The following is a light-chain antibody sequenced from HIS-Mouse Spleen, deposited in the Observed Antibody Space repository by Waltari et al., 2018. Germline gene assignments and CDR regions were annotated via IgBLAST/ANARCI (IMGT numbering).Light chain of an antibody. V-gene: IGLV2-23*01. CDR2: EGS. J-gene: IGLJ3*02. Sequence: QSALTQPASVSGSPGQSITISCTGTSSDVGSYNLVSWYQQHPGKAPKLMIYEGSKRTSGVSNRFSGSKSGNTASLTISGLQAGDEADYYCCSYAGSSTEFGGGTKLTVL. CDR3: CSYAGSSTE. CDR1: SSDVGSYNL.